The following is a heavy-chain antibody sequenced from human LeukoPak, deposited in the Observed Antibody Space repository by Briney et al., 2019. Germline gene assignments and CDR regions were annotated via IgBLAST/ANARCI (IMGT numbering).Heavy chain of an antibody. CDR2: INHSGST. V-gene: IGHV4-34*01. D-gene: IGHD6-19*01. Sequence: SETLSLTCAVSGYSISSGYYWSWIRQPPGKGLEWIGEINHSGSTNYNPSLKSRVTISVDTSKNQFSLKLSSVTAADTAVYYCARPGVGRYSSGWYRDYWGQGTLVTVSS. CDR3: ARPGVGRYSSGWYRDY. J-gene: IGHJ4*02. CDR1: GYSISSGYY.